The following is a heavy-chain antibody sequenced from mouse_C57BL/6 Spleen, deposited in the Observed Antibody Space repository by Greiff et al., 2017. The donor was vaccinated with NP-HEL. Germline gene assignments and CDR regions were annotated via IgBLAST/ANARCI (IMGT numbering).Heavy chain of an antibody. V-gene: IGHV14-4*01. Sequence: EVKLQESGAELVRPGASVKLSCTASGFNIKDDYMHWVKQRPEQGLEWIGWIDPENGDTEYASKFQGKATITADTSSNTAYLQLSSLTSEDTAVYYCTTVDYSNWFAYWGQGTLVTVSA. J-gene: IGHJ3*01. CDR3: TTVDYSNWFAY. CDR2: IDPENGDT. D-gene: IGHD2-5*01. CDR1: GFNIKDDY.